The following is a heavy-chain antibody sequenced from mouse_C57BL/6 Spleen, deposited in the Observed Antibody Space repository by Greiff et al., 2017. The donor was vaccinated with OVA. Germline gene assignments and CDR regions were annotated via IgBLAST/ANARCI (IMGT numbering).Heavy chain of an antibody. D-gene: IGHD4-1*01. J-gene: IGHJ4*01. Sequence: DVMLVESGGGLVKPGGSLKLSCAASGFTFSDYGMHWVRQAPEKGLEWVAYISSGSSTIYYADTVKGRFTISRDNAKNTLFLQMTSLRSEDTAMYYCARRNWVYYAMDYWGQGTSVTVSS. V-gene: IGHV5-17*01. CDR2: ISSGSSTI. CDR3: ARRNWVYYAMDY. CDR1: GFTFSDYG.